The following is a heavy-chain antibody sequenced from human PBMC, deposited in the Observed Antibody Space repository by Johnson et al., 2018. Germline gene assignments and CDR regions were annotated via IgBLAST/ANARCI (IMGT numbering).Heavy chain of an antibody. V-gene: IGHV1-69*06. Sequence: QVQLVESGAEVKKPGSSVKVSCKASGGTFSTYAIDWVLQAPGQGLEWMGGIIPIFGTANYAQKFQGRVTIPADKSTSTPSMELSSLRSEDTAVYYCAKDLSRINVIAVLPKGAFDIWGQGTMVTVSS. D-gene: IGHD3-22*01. J-gene: IGHJ3*02. CDR3: AKDLSRINVIAVLPKGAFDI. CDR2: IIPIFGTA. CDR1: GGTFSTYA.